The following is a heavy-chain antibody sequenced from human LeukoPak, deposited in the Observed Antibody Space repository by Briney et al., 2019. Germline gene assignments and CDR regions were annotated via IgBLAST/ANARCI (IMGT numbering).Heavy chain of an antibody. J-gene: IGHJ4*02. CDR3: AKDLYPYGPDY. Sequence: PSETLSLTCTVSGYSISSGYYWGWIRQPPGEGLEWIGSIYHSGSTYYNPSLKSRVTISVDTSKNQFSLKLSSVTAADTAVYYCAKDLYPYGPDYWGQGTLVTVSS. D-gene: IGHD2-2*02. CDR1: GYSISSGYY. CDR2: IYHSGST. V-gene: IGHV4-38-2*02.